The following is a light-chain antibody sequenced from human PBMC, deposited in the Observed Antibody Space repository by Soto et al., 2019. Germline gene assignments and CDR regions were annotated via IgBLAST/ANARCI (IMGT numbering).Light chain of an antibody. CDR3: QSSDISLRGHV. J-gene: IGLJ1*01. CDR1: SSNIGAGFD. CDR2: GNT. V-gene: IGLV1-40*01. Sequence: QPVLTQPPSVSGAPGQRVILSCTGNSSNIGAGFDVHWYQQVPGSAPTLLIYGNTHRPTGVPDRFSGSKGGTSASLTITGLHADDEADYYCQSSDISLRGHVFGPGTKLTVL.